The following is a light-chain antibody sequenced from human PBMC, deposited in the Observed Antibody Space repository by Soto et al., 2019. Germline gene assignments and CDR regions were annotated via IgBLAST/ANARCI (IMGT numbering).Light chain of an antibody. CDR3: QQYNSYSRYT. Sequence: DIQMTQSPSTLSASVGDRVTITCRASQSISSWLAWYQQKPGKAPKLLIYKASSLESGVPSRFSGSGSGTEFTLTISRLQPDDFATYYCQQYNSYSRYTFGQGTKLDIK. J-gene: IGKJ2*01. CDR2: KAS. CDR1: QSISSW. V-gene: IGKV1-5*03.